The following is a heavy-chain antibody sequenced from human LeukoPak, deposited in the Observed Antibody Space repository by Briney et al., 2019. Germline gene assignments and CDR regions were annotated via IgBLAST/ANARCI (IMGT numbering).Heavy chain of an antibody. CDR2: ISAYNGNT. CDR3: ARVPIYYDSSGYRYYFDY. Sequence: ASVKVSCKASGYTFTSYGISWVRQAPGQGLEWMGWISAYNGNTNYAQKLQGRVTMTTDTSTSTAYMELRSLRSDDTAVYYCARVPIYYDSSGYRYYFDYWGQGTLVTVSS. D-gene: IGHD3-22*01. CDR1: GYTFTSYG. J-gene: IGHJ4*02. V-gene: IGHV1-18*01.